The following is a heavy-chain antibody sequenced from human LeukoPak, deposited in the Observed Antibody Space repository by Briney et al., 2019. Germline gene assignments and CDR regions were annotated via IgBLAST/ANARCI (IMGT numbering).Heavy chain of an antibody. V-gene: IGHV5-51*01. J-gene: IGHJ4*02. CDR2: FYPGDSDT. Sequence: GESLKISCKGSGHNFTTYWIGWVRQMPGKGLEWMGIFYPGDSDTRYSPSFQGQVTISADKSISTAYLQWSSLKASDTAMYYCARLTATGVLGFDYWGQGTLDTVSS. D-gene: IGHD3-3*01. CDR3: ARLTATGVLGFDY. CDR1: GHNFTTYW.